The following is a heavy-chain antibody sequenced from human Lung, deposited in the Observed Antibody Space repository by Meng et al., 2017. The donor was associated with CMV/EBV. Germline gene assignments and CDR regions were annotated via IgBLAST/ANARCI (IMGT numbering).Heavy chain of an antibody. CDR2: ISSSGSTI. V-gene: IGHV3-48*03. CDR1: GFTFSSYE. CDR3: ARTTAAAPYYFDY. J-gene: IGHJ4*02. D-gene: IGHD6-13*01. Sequence: GGSLRLXCAASGFTFSSYEMNWVRQAPGKGLEWVSYISSSGSTIYYADSVKGRFTISRDNAKNSLYLQMNSLRAEDTAVYYCARTTAAAPYYFDYWGQGTXVTVSS.